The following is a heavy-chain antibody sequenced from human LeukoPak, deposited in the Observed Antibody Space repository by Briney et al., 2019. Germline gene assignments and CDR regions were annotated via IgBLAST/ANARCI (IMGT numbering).Heavy chain of an antibody. D-gene: IGHD4-23*01. Sequence: NPSQTLSLTCTVSGGSISSGDYYWSWIRQPPGKGLEWIGYIYYSGSTNYNPSLKSRVTISVDTSKNQFSLKLSSVTAADTAVYYCARGEYGGQNLKNYYYYMDVWGKGTTVTVSS. CDR2: IYYSGST. V-gene: IGHV4-61*08. CDR3: ARGEYGGQNLKNYYYYMDV. CDR1: GGSISSGDYY. J-gene: IGHJ6*03.